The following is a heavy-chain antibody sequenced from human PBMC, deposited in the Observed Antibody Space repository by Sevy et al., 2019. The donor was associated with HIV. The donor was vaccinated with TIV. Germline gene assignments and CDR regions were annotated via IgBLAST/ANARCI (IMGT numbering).Heavy chain of an antibody. CDR3: ARSIASVLPGPLGLFFRVYSNWFGP. CDR1: GGSFSDYY. V-gene: IGHV4-34*01. J-gene: IGHJ5*02. CDR2: ISHIGST. Sequence: SETLSLTCAVYGGSFSDYYWSWIRQPPGGGLEWIGEISHIGSTNSNPSLKSRVTISLDTSTNHFSLKLKSMTAADTAVYYCARSIASVLPGPLGLFFRVYSNWFGPWGQGTLVTVSS. D-gene: IGHD6-13*01.